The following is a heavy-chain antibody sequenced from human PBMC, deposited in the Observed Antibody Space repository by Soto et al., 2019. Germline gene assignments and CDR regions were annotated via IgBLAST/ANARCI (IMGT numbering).Heavy chain of an antibody. D-gene: IGHD2-21*01. V-gene: IGHV3-15*05. CDR2: VKSKSEGGTT. J-gene: IGHJ4*02. Sequence: TGGSLRLSCAASGFIFRDAWISWVRQAPGKGLEWIGRVKSKSEGGTTDYAALMKGRFTVSRDDSINTVSLQMDSLKMEDTAVYFCVAGSPFEYWGQGTLVTVSS. CDR3: VAGSPFEY. CDR1: GFIFRDAW.